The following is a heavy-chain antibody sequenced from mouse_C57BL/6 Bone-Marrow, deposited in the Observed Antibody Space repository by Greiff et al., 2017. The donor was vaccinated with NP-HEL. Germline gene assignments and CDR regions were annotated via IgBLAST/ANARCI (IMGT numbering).Heavy chain of an antibody. D-gene: IGHD1-1*01. CDR2: ISSGGDYI. CDR3: TRELYYGSSFWFAY. Sequence: EVQVVESGEGLVKPGGSLKLSCAASGFTFSSYAMSWVRQTPEKRLEWVAYISSGGDYIYYADTVKGRFTISRDNARNTLYLQMSSLKSEDTAMYYCTRELYYGSSFWFAYWGQGTLVTVSA. J-gene: IGHJ3*01. CDR1: GFTFSSYA. V-gene: IGHV5-9-1*02.